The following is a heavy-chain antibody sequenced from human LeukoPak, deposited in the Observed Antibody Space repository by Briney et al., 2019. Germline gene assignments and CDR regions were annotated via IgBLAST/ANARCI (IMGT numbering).Heavy chain of an antibody. V-gene: IGHV3-64D*09. D-gene: IGHD2-15*01. Sequence: PGVSPRLSCSASGFTFNNYAMHWVRQAPGKGLECISTISSTGGSTYYADSVKGRFTISRDNSKNTLYLQMSSLRAEDTAVYYCVRDTSYCSGGRCFATYSFDYWGQGTRVTVSS. CDR3: VRDTSYCSGGRCFATYSFDY. CDR2: ISSTGGST. J-gene: IGHJ4*02. CDR1: GFTFNNYA.